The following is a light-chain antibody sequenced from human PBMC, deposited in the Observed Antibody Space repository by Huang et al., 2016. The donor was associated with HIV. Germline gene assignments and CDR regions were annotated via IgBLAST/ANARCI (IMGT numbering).Light chain of an antibody. CDR2: EAP. CDR1: QSVSSSY. J-gene: IGKJ4*01. V-gene: IGKV3D-20*01. CDR3: QQYGSSPLT. Sequence: EIVLTQPPATLSLSPGERATLSCGASQSVSSSYLAWYQQKPGLAPRLLIYEAPSRATGIPDRFSGSGSGTDFTLTISRLEPEDFAVYYCQQYGSSPLTFGGGTKVEIK.